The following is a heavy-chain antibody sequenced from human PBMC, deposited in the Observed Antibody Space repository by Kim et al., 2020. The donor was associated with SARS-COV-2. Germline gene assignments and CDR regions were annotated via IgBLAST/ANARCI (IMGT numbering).Heavy chain of an antibody. V-gene: IGHV3-11*01. J-gene: IGHJ6*02. D-gene: IGHD4-17*01. CDR1: GFTFSDYY. CDR2: ISSSGSTI. CDR3: ARDRYGEGWFDV. Sequence: GGSLRLSCAASGFTFSDYYMSWIRQAPGKGLEWVSHISSSGSTIYYADSVKGRFTIARDNAKNSLYLLMNSLRAEDRAMYYCARDRYGEGWFDVWGQGTTVTVSS.